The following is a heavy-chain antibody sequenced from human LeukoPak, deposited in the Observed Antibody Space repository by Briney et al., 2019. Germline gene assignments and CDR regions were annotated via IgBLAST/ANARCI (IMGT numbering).Heavy chain of an antibody. CDR1: GGSISSYY. CDR3: ARGDYGSSGYYYAFDI. J-gene: IGHJ3*02. V-gene: IGHV4-4*07. D-gene: IGHD3-22*01. Sequence: SETLSLTCTVSGGSISSYYWSWIRQPAGKGLEWIGRIYTSGSTNYNPSLKSRVTMSVDTSKNQFSLKLSSVTAADTAVYYCARGDYGSSGYYYAFDIWGQGTMVTVSS. CDR2: IYTSGST.